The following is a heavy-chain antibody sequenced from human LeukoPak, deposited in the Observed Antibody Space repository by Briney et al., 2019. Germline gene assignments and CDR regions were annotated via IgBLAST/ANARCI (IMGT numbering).Heavy chain of an antibody. CDR1: GFTFDEYA. Sequence: GGSLRLSCAASGFTFDEYAIHWVRQAPGKGLEWVSLISGDDVRTFYRDSVKGRFTISRDNSKNSLYLQMNSLRTEDTALYYCAKDLTSVYDAFNIWGQGTMVTVSS. CDR2: ISGDDVRT. J-gene: IGHJ3*02. CDR3: AKDLTSVYDAFNI. V-gene: IGHV3-43*02.